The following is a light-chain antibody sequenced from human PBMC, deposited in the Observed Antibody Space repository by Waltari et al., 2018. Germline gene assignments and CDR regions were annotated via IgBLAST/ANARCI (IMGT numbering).Light chain of an antibody. CDR2: DTN. Sequence: QAVVTQEPSLTVSPGGTVTPTCGSHTGAVTSPHYSYWFQQKPGQAPRTLIYDTNRRHSETPARFSGSLLGDKAALTLSGAQPEDEADYYCLLSYSGTRVFGTGTKVTVL. V-gene: IGLV7-46*01. CDR1: TGAVTSPHY. CDR3: LLSYSGTRV. J-gene: IGLJ1*01.